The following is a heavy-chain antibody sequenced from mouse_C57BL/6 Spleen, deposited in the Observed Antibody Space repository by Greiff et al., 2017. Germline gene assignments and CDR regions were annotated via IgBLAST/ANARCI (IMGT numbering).Heavy chain of an antibody. D-gene: IGHD2-5*01. CDR2: IDPENGDT. CDR1: GFNIKDDY. CDR3: TTPYSNHWYFDG. V-gene: IGHV14-4*01. J-gene: IGHJ1*03. Sequence: EVQLQQSGAELVRPGASVKLSCTASGFNIKDDYMHWVKQRPEQGLEWIGWIDPENGDTEYASKFQGKATITADTSSNTAYLQLSSLTSEDTAVYYCTTPYSNHWYFDGWGTGTTVTVSS.